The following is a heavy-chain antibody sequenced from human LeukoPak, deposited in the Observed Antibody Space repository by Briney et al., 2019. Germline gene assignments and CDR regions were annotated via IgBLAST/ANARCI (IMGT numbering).Heavy chain of an antibody. V-gene: IGHV3-9*01. Sequence: PGGSLRLSCVASGFTFDDYAMHWVRQAPGKGLEWVSGISWNSGSIGYADSMKGRFTISRDNAKNSLYLQMNSLRAEDTAVYYCARVASSSWANFDYWGQGTLVTVSS. J-gene: IGHJ4*02. CDR2: ISWNSGSI. CDR3: ARVASSSWANFDY. D-gene: IGHD6-13*01. CDR1: GFTFDDYA.